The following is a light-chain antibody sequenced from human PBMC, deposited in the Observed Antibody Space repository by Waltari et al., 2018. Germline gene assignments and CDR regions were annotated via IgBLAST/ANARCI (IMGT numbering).Light chain of an antibody. CDR3: ATWDNTLSILL. J-gene: IGLJ2*01. CDR2: YSN. V-gene: IGLV1-47*02. Sequence: QSVLTQPPSASGAPGQGVTISCSGGSSNIGSNYVYWYQQLPGTAPKLLIHYSNQQPSGVPDRFSGSKSGTSASLAITGLRSDDEADYYCATWDNTLSILLFGGGTRLTVL. CDR1: SSNIGSNY.